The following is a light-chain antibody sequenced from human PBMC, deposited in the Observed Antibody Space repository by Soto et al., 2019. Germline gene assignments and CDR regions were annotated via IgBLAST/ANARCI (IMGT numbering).Light chain of an antibody. J-gene: IGLJ3*02. Sequence: QSALTQPASVSGSPGQSITISCTGTSXXVGGYNYVSWYQHHPGKAPKLMIYEVSNRPSGVSNRFSGSKSGNTASLTISGLQAXXEAXYYCSSYTGSSTPVFGGGTKLTVL. CDR1: SXXVGGYNY. CDR3: SSYTGSSTPV. CDR2: EVS. V-gene: IGLV2-14*01.